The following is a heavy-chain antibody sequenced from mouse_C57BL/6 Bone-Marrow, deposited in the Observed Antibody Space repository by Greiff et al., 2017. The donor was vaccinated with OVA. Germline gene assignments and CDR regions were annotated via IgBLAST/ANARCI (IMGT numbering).Heavy chain of an antibody. Sequence: QVQLQQPGAELVRPGTSVKLSCKASGYTFTSYWMHWVKQRPGQGLEWIGVIDPSDSYTNYNQKFKGKATLTVDTSSSTAYMQLSSLTSDDCAVYYCASHYYGSSYWYFDVWGTGTTVTVSS. V-gene: IGHV1-59*01. CDR2: IDPSDSYT. J-gene: IGHJ1*03. CDR1: GYTFTSYW. CDR3: ASHYYGSSYWYFDV. D-gene: IGHD1-1*01.